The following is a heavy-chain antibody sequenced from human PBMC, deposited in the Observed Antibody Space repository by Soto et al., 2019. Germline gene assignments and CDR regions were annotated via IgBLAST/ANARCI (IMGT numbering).Heavy chain of an antibody. CDR2: IYYSGST. D-gene: IGHD6-13*01. V-gene: IGHV4-59*08. J-gene: IGHJ5*02. CDR1: GGSISRYY. CDR3: ARLEAAAAWFDP. Sequence: SETLSLTCTVSGGSISRYYWSWIRQPPGKGLEWIGYIYYSGSTNYNPSLKSRVTISVDTSKNQFSLKLSSVTAADTAVYYCARLEAAAAWFDPWGQGTLVTVS.